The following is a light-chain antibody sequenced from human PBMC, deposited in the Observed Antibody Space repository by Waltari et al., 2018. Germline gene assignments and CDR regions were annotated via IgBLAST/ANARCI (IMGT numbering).Light chain of an antibody. Sequence: DIQMTQSPSSLSVSVGDRVTITCRASQGITNDLGWYQQKPGKAPKRLIYEASSLQSGVPSRFSGSGFGTEFTLTISSLQPEDFATYYCLQHNAYPRTFGQGTKLEIK. CDR2: EAS. CDR3: LQHNAYPRT. J-gene: IGKJ2*01. V-gene: IGKV1-17*01. CDR1: QGITND.